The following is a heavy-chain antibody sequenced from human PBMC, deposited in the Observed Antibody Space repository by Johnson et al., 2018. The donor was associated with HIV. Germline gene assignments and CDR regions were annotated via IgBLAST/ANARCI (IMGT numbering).Heavy chain of an antibody. D-gene: IGHD3-3*01. J-gene: IGHJ3*02. CDR1: GFTFDDYG. CDR2: INWNGGST. Sequence: EVQLVESGGGVVRPGGSLRLSCAASGFTFDDYGMSWVRQAPGKGLEWVSGINWNGGSTGYADSVKGRFTISRDNAKNSLYLQMNSLRAEDTALYYCARDVYNFWSGYTNLGRVAFDIWGQGTMVTVSS. V-gene: IGHV3-20*04. CDR3: ARDVYNFWSGYTNLGRVAFDI.